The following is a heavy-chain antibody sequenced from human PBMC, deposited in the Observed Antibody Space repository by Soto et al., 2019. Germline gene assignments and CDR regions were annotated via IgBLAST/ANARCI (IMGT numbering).Heavy chain of an antibody. CDR2: ISYDGSNK. V-gene: IGHV3-30*18. CDR3: AKDNGIGSDWLRVGDASDI. CDR1: GFTFSSYG. Sequence: QVQLVESGGGVVQPGRSLRFSCAASGFTFSSYGMHWVRQAPGKGLEWVAVISYDGSNKYYADSVKGRLTISRDNSKNTLYLQMNSLRGEDTAVYYCAKDNGIGSDWLRVGDASDIWGQGTMVTVSS. D-gene: IGHD5-12*01. J-gene: IGHJ3*02.